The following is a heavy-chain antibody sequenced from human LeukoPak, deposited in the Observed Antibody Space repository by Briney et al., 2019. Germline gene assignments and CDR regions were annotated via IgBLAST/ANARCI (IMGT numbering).Heavy chain of an antibody. Sequence: SVKVSCKASGGTFSSYAISWVRRASGQGLEWMGGIIPIFGTANYAQKFQGRVTITADESTSTAYMELSSLRSEDTAVYYCARGLYRSSVAGPGGYWGQGTLVTVSS. CDR2: IIPIFGTA. D-gene: IGHD6-19*01. CDR1: GGTFSSYA. J-gene: IGHJ4*02. CDR3: ARGLYRSSVAGPGGY. V-gene: IGHV1-69*13.